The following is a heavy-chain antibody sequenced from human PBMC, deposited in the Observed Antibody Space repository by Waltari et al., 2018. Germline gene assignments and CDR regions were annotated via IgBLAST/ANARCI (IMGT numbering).Heavy chain of an antibody. J-gene: IGHJ6*03. Sequence: QVQLQQWGAGLLKPSETLSLTCAVYGGSFSGYYWSWIRQPPGKGLEWMGEINHSGSTKNNPPPKRRVTISVATSKNQFSLTLNPVTAADPAVYYSARVSRRYYYMAVWGKGTTVTVSS. CDR2: INHSGST. CDR1: GGSFSGYY. CDR3: ARVSRRYYYMAV. V-gene: IGHV4-34*01.